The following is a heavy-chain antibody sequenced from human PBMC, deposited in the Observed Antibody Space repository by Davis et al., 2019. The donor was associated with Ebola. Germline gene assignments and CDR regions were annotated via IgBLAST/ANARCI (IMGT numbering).Heavy chain of an antibody. CDR2: IYYSGST. CDR3: AMNGMDV. V-gene: IGHV4-39*01. J-gene: IGHJ6*02. CDR1: GGSISSSSYF. Sequence: SETLSLTCTVSGGSISSSSYFWGWIRQPPGKGLEWIGSIYYSGSTYYNPSLKSRVTISVDTSKNQFSLKVSSVTAADTAVYYCAMNGMDVWGQGITVTVSS.